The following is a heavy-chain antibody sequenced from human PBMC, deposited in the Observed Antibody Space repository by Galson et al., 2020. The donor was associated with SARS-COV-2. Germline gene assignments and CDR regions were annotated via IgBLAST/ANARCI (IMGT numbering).Heavy chain of an antibody. CDR3: ARGGYYDFWSGYYTDYYYYGMDV. J-gene: IGHJ6*02. CDR1: GFTFSSYG. CDR2: IWYDGSNK. V-gene: IGHV3-33*01. D-gene: IGHD3-3*01. Sequence: GGSLRLSCAASGFTFSSYGMHWVRQAPGKGLEWVAVIWYDGSNKYYADSVKGRFTISRDNSKNTLYLQMNSLRAEDTAVYYCARGGYYDFWSGYYTDYYYYGMDVWGQGTTVTVSS.